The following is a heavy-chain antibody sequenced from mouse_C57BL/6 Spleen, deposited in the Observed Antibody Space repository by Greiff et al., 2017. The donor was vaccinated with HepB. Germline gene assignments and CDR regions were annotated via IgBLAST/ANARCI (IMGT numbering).Heavy chain of an antibody. V-gene: IGHV1-15*01. J-gene: IGHJ3*01. CDR1: GYTFTDYE. Sequence: VQLQQSGAELVRPGASVTLSCKASGYTFTDYEMHWVKQTPVHGLEWIGAIDPETGGTAYNQKFKGKAILTADKSSSTAYMELRSLTSEDSAVYYCTRWELTGTPYWGQGTLVTVSA. CDR2: IDPETGGT. CDR3: TRWELTGTPY. D-gene: IGHD4-1*01.